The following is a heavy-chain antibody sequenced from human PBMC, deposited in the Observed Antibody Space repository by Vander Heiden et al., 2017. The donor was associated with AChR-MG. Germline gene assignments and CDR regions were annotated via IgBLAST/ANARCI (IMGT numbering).Heavy chain of an antibody. CDR2: ISWNSGSI. CDR1: GFTFDDYA. Sequence: EVQLVESGGGLVQPGRSLSLSCAASGFTFDDYAMHWVRQAPGEGLEWVSGISWNSGSIGYADSVKGRFTISRDNAKNSLYLQMNSLRAEDTALYYCAKDMEWLVLSYYFDYWGQGTLVTVSS. J-gene: IGHJ4*02. CDR3: AKDMEWLVLSYYFDY. D-gene: IGHD6-19*01. V-gene: IGHV3-9*01.